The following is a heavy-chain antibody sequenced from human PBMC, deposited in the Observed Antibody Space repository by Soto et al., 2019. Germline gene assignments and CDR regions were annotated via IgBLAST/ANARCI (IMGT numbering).Heavy chain of an antibody. V-gene: IGHV4-31*03. J-gene: IGHJ5*02. CDR3: ARTSYDSSGTAADP. CDR1: GGSISSGGYY. D-gene: IGHD3-22*01. Sequence: SETLSLTCTVSGGSISSGGYYWSWIRQHPGKGLEWIGYTYYSGSTYYNPSLKSRVTISVDTSKNQFSLKLSSVTAADTAVYYCARTSYDSSGTAADPWGQGTLVTVSS. CDR2: TYYSGST.